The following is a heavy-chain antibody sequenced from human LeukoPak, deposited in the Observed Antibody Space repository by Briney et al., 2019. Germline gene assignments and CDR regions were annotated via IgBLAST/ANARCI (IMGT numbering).Heavy chain of an antibody. D-gene: IGHD3-9*01. J-gene: IGHJ5*02. Sequence: PSETLSLTCAVCGGSFSGYYWSWIRQPPGKGLEWIGEINHSGSTNYNPSLKSRVTISVDTSKNQFSLKLSPVTAADTAMYYCAREAYDVLTSDWFDPWGQGTLVTVSS. CDR2: INHSGST. CDR1: GGSFSGYY. CDR3: AREAYDVLTSDWFDP. V-gene: IGHV4-34*01.